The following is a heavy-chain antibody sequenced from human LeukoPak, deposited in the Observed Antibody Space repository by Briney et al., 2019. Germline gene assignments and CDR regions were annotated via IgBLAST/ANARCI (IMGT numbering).Heavy chain of an antibody. V-gene: IGHV3-21*04. Sequence: GGSLRLSCAASGFTFSSYSMNWVRQAPGKGLEWVSSISSSSSYIYYADSVKGRFTISGVNSKNTLYLQMNSLRAEDTAVYYCAKVDGYYFNYFDYWGQGTLVTVSS. J-gene: IGHJ4*02. D-gene: IGHD3-22*01. CDR1: GFTFSSYS. CDR3: AKVDGYYFNYFDY. CDR2: ISSSSSYI.